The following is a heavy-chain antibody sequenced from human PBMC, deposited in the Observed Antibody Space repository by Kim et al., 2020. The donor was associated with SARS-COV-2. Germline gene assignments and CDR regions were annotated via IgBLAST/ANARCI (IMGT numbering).Heavy chain of an antibody. CDR3: ARDRVGARGEIDY. D-gene: IGHD1-26*01. Sequence: YAASVKGRSTTSRNNSKNTLYLQMKSVRAEDTAVSYCARDRVGARGEIDYWGQGTLVTVSS. V-gene: IGHV3-30*01. J-gene: IGHJ4*02.